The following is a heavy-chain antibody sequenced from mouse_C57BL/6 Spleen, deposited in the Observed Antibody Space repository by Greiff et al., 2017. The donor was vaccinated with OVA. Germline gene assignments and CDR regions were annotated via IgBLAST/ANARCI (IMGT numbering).Heavy chain of an antibody. Sequence: EVKVVESGGGLVQPGGSLKLSRAASGFTFSDYYMYWVRQTPEKRLEWVAYISNGGGSTYYPDTVKGRFTISRDNAKNTLYLQMSRLKSEDTAMYYCARHYDYDGDWYFDVWGTGTTVTVSS. CDR2: ISNGGGST. D-gene: IGHD2-4*01. CDR1: GFTFSDYY. CDR3: ARHYDYDGDWYFDV. J-gene: IGHJ1*03. V-gene: IGHV5-12*01.